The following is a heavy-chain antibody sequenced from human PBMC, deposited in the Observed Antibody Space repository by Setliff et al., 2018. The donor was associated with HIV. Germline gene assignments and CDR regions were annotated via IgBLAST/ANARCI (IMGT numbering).Heavy chain of an antibody. V-gene: IGHV4-39*01. J-gene: IGHJ5*02. Sequence: SETLSLTCNVSGGSINSRTHYWGWMRQPPGKGLEWIGSIFYSGINYYNPSLEGRITLSIDLSKNQFSLKLTSVTAADSALYFCVRQSGSFWYVDPWGQVTQVTVSS. D-gene: IGHD1-26*01. CDR2: IFYSGIN. CDR1: GGSINSRTHY. CDR3: VRQSGSFWYVDP.